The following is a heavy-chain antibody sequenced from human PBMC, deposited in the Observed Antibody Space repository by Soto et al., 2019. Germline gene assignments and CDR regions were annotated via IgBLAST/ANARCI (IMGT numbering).Heavy chain of an antibody. CDR3: VPRMLAGRQIDF. Sequence: QITLRESGPTLVRPTQNLTLTCTFSGFSLTTRGVGVGWIRQPPGKALEWLAFIYWNADKRYTSSLNNRLTTAGESYKKQMVFELTDMDQVNTATYYCVPRMLAGRQIDFWGRGTLVTVSS. J-gene: IGHJ4*02. CDR1: GFSLTTRGVG. D-gene: IGHD3-10*02. CDR2: IYWNADK. V-gene: IGHV2-5*01.